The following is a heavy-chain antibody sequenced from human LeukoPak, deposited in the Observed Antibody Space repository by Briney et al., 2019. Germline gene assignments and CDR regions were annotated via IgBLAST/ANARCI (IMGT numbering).Heavy chain of an antibody. D-gene: IGHD3-22*01. J-gene: IGHJ4*02. CDR3: ARDRSYYDSSGYQIHFDY. CDR2: ISSSGSTI. CDR1: GFTFSSYE. V-gene: IGHV3-48*03. Sequence: GGSLRLSCAASGFTFSSYEMNWVRQAPGKGLEWVSYISSSGSTIYYADSVKGRFTISRDNAKNSLYLQMNSLRAEDTAVYYCARDRSYYDSSGYQIHFDYWAQGTVVTVSS.